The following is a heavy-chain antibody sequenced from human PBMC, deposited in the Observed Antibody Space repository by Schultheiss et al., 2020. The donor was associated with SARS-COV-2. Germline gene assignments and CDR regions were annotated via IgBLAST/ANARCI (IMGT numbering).Heavy chain of an antibody. V-gene: IGHV3-13*05. CDR3: AKDPSWGGYNSFDY. CDR2: IGTAGDP. Sequence: GGSLRLSCAASGFTFSSYDMHWVRQATGKGLEWVSAIGTAGDPYYADSVKGRFTISRDNSKNTLYLQMNSLRAEDTAVYYCAKDPSWGGYNSFDYWGQGTLVTVSS. D-gene: IGHD5-24*01. CDR1: GFTFSSYD. J-gene: IGHJ4*02.